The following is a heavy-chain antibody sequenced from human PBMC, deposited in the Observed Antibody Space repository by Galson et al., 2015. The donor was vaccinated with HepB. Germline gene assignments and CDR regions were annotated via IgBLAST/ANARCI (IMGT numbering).Heavy chain of an antibody. Sequence: SLRLSCAASGFTFHNYAMTWVRQGPGKALEWVSSIRRDGDNTYYADSVKGRFTISRDTSKNTVFLQMNFLRAEDTAVYYCAKGGHLGDWTVDAVDTWGQGTLVTVSS. J-gene: IGHJ3*02. CDR1: GFTFHNYA. CDR3: AKGGHLGDWTVDAVDT. D-gene: IGHD2-21*02. CDR2: IRRDGDNT. V-gene: IGHV3-23*01.